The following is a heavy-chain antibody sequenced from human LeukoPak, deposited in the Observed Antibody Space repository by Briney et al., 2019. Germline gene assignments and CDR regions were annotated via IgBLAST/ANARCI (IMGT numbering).Heavy chain of an antibody. V-gene: IGHV4-59*01. CDR1: GGSISSYY. CDR2: IYYSGST. J-gene: IGHJ3*02. D-gene: IGHD6-13*01. Sequence: SETLSLTCTVSGGSISSYYWSWIRQPPGKGLEWIGYIYYSGSTNYNPSLKSRVTISVDTSKNQFSLKLSSVTAADTAVYYCARVSRASDSSRWLVWAFDIWGKGTMVTVSS. CDR3: ARVSRASDSSRWLVWAFDI.